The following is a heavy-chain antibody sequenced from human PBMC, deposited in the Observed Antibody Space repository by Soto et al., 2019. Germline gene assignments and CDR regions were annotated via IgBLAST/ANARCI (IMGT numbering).Heavy chain of an antibody. CDR1: GYTLTELS. D-gene: IGHD3-3*01. CDR2: FDPEDGET. CDR3: ATFEYYDFWSGYGRVRAIGY. V-gene: IGHV1-24*01. Sequence: ASVKVSCKVSGYTLTELSMHWVRQAPGKGLEWLGGFDPEDGETIYAQKFQGRVTMTEDTSTDTAYMELSSLRSEDTAVYYCATFEYYDFWSGYGRVRAIGYWGQGTLVTVSS. J-gene: IGHJ4*02.